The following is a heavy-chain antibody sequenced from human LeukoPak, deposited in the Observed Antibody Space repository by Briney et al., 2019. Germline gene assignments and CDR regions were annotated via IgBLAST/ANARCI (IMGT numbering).Heavy chain of an antibody. V-gene: IGHV4-34*01. Sequence: AETLSLTCAVYGGSSIGYYWLWPRHPPGKGPEWSVEINHSGSTNYNPSLKSRVTISVDTSKKQFSRKLSSVTAADTAVYYCASGHRKSQVLGYGDYGALGYWGQGTLVTVSS. J-gene: IGHJ4*02. CDR1: GGSSIGYY. CDR2: INHSGST. D-gene: IGHD4-17*01. CDR3: ASGHRKSQVLGYGDYGALGY.